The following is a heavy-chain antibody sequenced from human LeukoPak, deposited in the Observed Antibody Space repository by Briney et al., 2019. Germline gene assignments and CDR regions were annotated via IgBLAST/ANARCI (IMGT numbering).Heavy chain of an antibody. CDR3: ARPYCSGGSCYSSIPGPAQ. D-gene: IGHD2-15*01. CDR1: GFAFNTYS. Sequence: GGSPRLSCAASGFAFNTYSMNWVRQAPGKGLEWVSYISSSSTTRYYADSVKGRFTISRDNAKSSLYLQMNGLRAEDTAVYYCARPYCSGGSCYSSIPGPAQWGQGTLVTVSS. J-gene: IGHJ4*02. CDR2: ISSSSTTR. V-gene: IGHV3-48*01.